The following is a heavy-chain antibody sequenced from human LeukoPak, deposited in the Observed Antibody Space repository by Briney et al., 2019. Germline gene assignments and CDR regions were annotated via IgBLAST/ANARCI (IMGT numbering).Heavy chain of an antibody. V-gene: IGHV1-18*01. CDR3: ARDVGYCSSTSCYPIAAAGTTYYYYGMDV. D-gene: IGHD2-2*01. J-gene: IGHJ6*02. Sequence: ASVKVSCKASGYTVTSYGISWVRQAPGQGVEWMGWISAYNGNTNYAQKLQGRVTMTTDTSTRTAYMELRSLRSDDTAVYYCARDVGYCSSTSCYPIAAAGTTYYYYGMDVWGQGTTVTVS. CDR2: ISAYNGNT. CDR1: GYTVTSYG.